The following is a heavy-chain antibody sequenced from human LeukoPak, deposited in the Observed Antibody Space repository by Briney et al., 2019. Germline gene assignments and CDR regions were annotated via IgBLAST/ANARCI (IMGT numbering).Heavy chain of an antibody. D-gene: IGHD3-22*01. CDR2: ISYDGSNK. CDR1: GFTFSSYG. CDR3: AKDRRPNYYDSSGYFVY. J-gene: IGHJ4*02. V-gene: IGHV3-30*18. Sequence: PGGSLRLSCAASGFTFSSYGMHWVRQAPGKGLEWVAVISYDGSNKYYADSVKGRFTISRDNAKNSLYLQMNSLRAEDTALYYCAKDRRPNYYDSSGYFVYWGQGTLVTVSS.